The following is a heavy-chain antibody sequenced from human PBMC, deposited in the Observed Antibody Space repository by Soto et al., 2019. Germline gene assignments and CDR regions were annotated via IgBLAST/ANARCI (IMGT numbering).Heavy chain of an antibody. J-gene: IGHJ6*01. D-gene: IGHD2-2*01. V-gene: IGHV3-9*01. Sequence: EVQLVESGGGLVQPGRSLRLSCAASGFTFDDYAMHWVRQAPGKGLEWVSGISWNSGSIGYADSVKGRFTISRDNAKNSLYLQMNSLRAEDTALYYCARVQVVPAAISHYYYGMDVW. CDR3: ARVQVVPAAISHYYYGMDV. CDR1: GFTFDDYA. CDR2: ISWNSGSI.